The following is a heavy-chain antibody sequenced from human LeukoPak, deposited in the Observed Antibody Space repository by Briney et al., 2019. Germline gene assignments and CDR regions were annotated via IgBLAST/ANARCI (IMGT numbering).Heavy chain of an antibody. V-gene: IGHV4-59*01. J-gene: IGHJ4*02. CDR1: GGSISSYY. Sequence: PSETLSLTCTVSGGSISSYYWSWIRQPPGKVLEWIGYIYYSGSTNYNPSLKSRVTISVDTSKNQFSLKLSSVTAADTAVYYCARVRDYVWGSYRYTGLGLDYWGQGTLVTVSS. CDR2: IYYSGST. CDR3: ARVRDYVWGSYRYTGLGLDY. D-gene: IGHD3-16*02.